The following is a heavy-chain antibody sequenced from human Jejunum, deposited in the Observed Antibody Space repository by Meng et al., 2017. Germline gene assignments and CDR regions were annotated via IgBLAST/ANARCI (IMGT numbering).Heavy chain of an antibody. V-gene: IGHV4-34*01. J-gene: IGHJ4*02. CDR3: ARGRSIDFRLAKYDY. CDR1: GGSFGTYY. D-gene: IGHD3-3*01. CDR2: INRSGST. Sequence: QVQLTQWGAGLLKPSETLALHCAVNGGSFGTYYWTWFRQSPEKGLEWIGEINRSGSTSSNPSLKSRVAISMDTSKNQFFLRLDSVTAADTAVYYCARGRSIDFRLAKYDYWGQGTLVTVSS.